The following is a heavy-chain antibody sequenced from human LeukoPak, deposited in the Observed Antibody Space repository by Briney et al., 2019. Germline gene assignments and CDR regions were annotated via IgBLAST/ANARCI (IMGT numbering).Heavy chain of an antibody. Sequence: SETLSLTCAVSGGSFSGYYWSWIRQPPGKGLEWIGEINHSGSTNYNPSLKSRVTISVDTSKNQFSLKLSSVTAADTAVYYCARGGYYYGPRPPTGKYYFDYWGQGTLVTVSS. V-gene: IGHV4-34*01. CDR2: INHSGST. J-gene: IGHJ4*02. CDR1: GGSFSGYY. D-gene: IGHD3-10*01. CDR3: ARGGYYYGPRPPTGKYYFDY.